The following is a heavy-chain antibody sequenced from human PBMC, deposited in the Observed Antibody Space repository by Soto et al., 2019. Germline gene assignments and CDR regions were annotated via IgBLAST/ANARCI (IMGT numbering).Heavy chain of an antibody. CDR3: ARDETYYYSSGPV. D-gene: IGHD3-10*01. CDR2: IKQDGSEK. V-gene: IGHV3-7*01. Sequence: PWGSLRLSCAASGFTFSSYWMSWVRQAPGKGLEWVANIKQDGSEKYYVDSVKGRFTISRDNAKNSLYLQMNSLRGEDTAVYYCARDETYYYSSGPVGGQGTLVTVSS. J-gene: IGHJ4*02. CDR1: GFTFSSYW.